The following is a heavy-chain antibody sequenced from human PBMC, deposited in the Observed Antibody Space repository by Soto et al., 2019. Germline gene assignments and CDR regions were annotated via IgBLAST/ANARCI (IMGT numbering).Heavy chain of an antibody. CDR3: ARGNGIGTSYGMDV. J-gene: IGHJ6*02. D-gene: IGHD1-1*01. Sequence: QVQLQESGPGLVKPSQTLSLTCTVSGGSISSGGYYWSWIRQHPGKGLEWIGYIYYSGSTYYNPSLKSRVTISVDTSKNQFPLKLSSVTAADTAVYYCARGNGIGTSYGMDVWGQGTTVTVSS. CDR2: IYYSGST. CDR1: GGSISSGGYY. V-gene: IGHV4-31*03.